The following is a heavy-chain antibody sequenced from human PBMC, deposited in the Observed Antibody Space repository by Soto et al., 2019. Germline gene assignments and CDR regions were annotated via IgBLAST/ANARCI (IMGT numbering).Heavy chain of an antibody. J-gene: IGHJ6*02. CDR1: GGSISSGGYS. CDR3: ARDRCYYYGMDV. V-gene: IGHV4-30-2*01. Sequence: QLQLQESGSGLVKPSQTLSLTCAVSGGSISSGGYSWSWIRQPPGKGLEWIGYIYHSGSTYYNPSLKTRVTIPVDRSNNQFSLKLSSVTAADTAVYYCARDRCYYYGMDVWGQGTTVTVSS. CDR2: IYHSGST.